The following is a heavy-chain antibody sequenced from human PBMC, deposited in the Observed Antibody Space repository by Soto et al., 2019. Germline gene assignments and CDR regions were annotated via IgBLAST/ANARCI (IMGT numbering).Heavy chain of an antibody. V-gene: IGHV4-31*03. D-gene: IGHD2-21*01. CDR3: SRVVIAGVAAHRGGQMDV. CDR1: TGSDNSGDYH. CDR2: IHYSWIT. J-gene: IGHJ6*01. Sequence: RLCRTCPVSTGSDNSGDYHWSWIRQPPGKGLEWSAYIHYSWITYYNPSLKSRVTMSVDTSKNQFSLKLTSVTVAATAVYHCSRVVIAGVAAHRGGQMDVMGQGTKDTIFS.